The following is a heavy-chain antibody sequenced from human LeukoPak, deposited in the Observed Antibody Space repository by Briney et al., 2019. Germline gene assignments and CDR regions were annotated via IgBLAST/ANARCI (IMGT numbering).Heavy chain of an antibody. D-gene: IGHD6-6*01. CDR3: AREGSMTARPFVSIDY. Sequence: PSETLSLTCTVSGGSISSYYWSWIRQPAGKGLQWIRRIHTSGSTDYNPSLGSRVTMSVDTSKNQFSLKLSSVTAADTAVYYCAREGSMTARPFVSIDYWGQGTLVTVSS. V-gene: IGHV4-4*07. CDR1: GGSISSYY. CDR2: IHTSGST. J-gene: IGHJ4*02.